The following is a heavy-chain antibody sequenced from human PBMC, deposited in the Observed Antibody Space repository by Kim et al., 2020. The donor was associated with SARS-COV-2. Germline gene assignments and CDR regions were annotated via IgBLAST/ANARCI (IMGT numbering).Heavy chain of an antibody. J-gene: IGHJ4*02. Sequence: KGRFTISGDNSKNKQYLKMNSLRAEDTAVYYCAKSDRITMIVVVTMIDYWGQGTLVTVSS. V-gene: IGHV3-23*01. CDR3: AKSDRITMIVVVTMIDY. D-gene: IGHD3-22*01.